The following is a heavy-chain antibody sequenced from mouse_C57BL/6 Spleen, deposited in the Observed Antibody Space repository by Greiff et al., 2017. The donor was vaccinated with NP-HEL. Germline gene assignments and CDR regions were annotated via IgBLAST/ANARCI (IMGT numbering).Heavy chain of an antibody. CDR1: GYTFTDYN. CDR2: INPNNGGT. V-gene: IGHV1-18*01. D-gene: IGHD3-2*02. Sequence: EVQLQQSGPELVKPGASVKIPCKASGYTFTDYNMDWVKQSHGKSLEWIGDINPNNGGTIYNQKFKGKATLTVDKSSSTAYMELRSLTSEDTAVYYCARSRLRLLYYFDYWGQGTTLTVSS. CDR3: ARSRLRLLYYFDY. J-gene: IGHJ2*01.